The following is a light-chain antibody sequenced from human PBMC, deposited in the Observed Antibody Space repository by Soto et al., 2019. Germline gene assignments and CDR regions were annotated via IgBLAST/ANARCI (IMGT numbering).Light chain of an antibody. V-gene: IGKV3-20*01. CDR1: QSVSSN. CDR3: QQYGSSPLIT. Sequence: EIVMTQSPATLSVSPGERATLSCRASQSVSSNLAWFQQKPGQAPRLLIYGASNRATGIPDRFSGSGSGTDFTLTISRLEPEDFAVYHCQQYGSSPLITFGQGTRLEIK. J-gene: IGKJ5*01. CDR2: GAS.